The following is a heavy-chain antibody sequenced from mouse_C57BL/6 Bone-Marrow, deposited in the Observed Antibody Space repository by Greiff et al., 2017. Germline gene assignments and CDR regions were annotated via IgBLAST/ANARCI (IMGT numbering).Heavy chain of an antibody. CDR3: ARRASNYGYFDV. V-gene: IGHV5-17*01. CDR2: ISSGSSTI. Sequence: DVHLVESGGGLVKPGGSLKLSCAASGFTFSDYGMHWVRQAPEKGLEWVAYISSGSSTIYYADTVKGRFTISRDNAKNTLFLQMTSLRSEDTAMYYCARRASNYGYFDVWGTGTTVTVSS. CDR1: GFTFSDYG. J-gene: IGHJ1*03. D-gene: IGHD2-10*02.